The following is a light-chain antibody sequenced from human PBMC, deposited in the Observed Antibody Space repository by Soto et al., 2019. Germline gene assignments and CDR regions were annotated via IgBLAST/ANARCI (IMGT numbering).Light chain of an antibody. Sequence: QSVLTQPPSVSGAPGQRVTISCTGSSSNIGAGYGVHWYQQLPGTAPKLLIYGNSNRPSGVPDRFSGSKSGTSASLAITGLQAEDEADYYCQSYDSSLSGPSFGGGTKLTVL. CDR1: SSNIGAGYG. J-gene: IGLJ2*01. CDR3: QSYDSSLSGPS. CDR2: GNS. V-gene: IGLV1-40*01.